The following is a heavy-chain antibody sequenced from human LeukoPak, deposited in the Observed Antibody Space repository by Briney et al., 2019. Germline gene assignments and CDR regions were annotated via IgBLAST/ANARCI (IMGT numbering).Heavy chain of an antibody. Sequence: SETLSPTCSVSGGSISSYYWSWIRQPAGKQPEWIGRMYTSGSTYYNPSLKSRVTMSADTSKNQFSLKLTSVTAADTSVYYCAREGGPGGDYGSIDSWGQGTLVTVSS. D-gene: IGHD4-17*01. CDR1: GGSISSYY. CDR2: MYTSGST. J-gene: IGHJ4*02. CDR3: AREGGPGGDYGSIDS. V-gene: IGHV4-4*07.